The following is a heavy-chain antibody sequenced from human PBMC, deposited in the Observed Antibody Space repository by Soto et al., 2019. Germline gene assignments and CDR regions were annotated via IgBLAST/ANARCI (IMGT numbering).Heavy chain of an antibody. J-gene: IGHJ3*02. CDR1: GFTFSSYA. Sequence: GGSLRLSCSASGFTFSSYAMHWVRQAPGKGLECVSSISSSSSYIYYADSVKGRFTISRDNAKNSLYLQMNSLRAEDTAVYYCARDGPGHAFDIWGQGTMVTVSS. V-gene: IGHV3-21*01. CDR3: ARDGPGHAFDI. CDR2: ISSSSSYI. D-gene: IGHD3-10*01.